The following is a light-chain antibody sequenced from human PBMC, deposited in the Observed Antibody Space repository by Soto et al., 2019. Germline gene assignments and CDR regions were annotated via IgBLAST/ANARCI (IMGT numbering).Light chain of an antibody. CDR1: QSLLNSNGYNY. CDR3: MQALQAPMT. V-gene: IGKV2-28*01. CDR2: LGS. J-gene: IGKJ1*01. Sequence: DIVMTQSPLSLPVTPGEPASISCRSSQSLLNSNGYNYLDWYLQKPGQSPQLLIYLGSSRASGVPDRFSGSGSGTDITLTISRVEAEDVEFYYCMQALQAPMTFGQGTRVDIK.